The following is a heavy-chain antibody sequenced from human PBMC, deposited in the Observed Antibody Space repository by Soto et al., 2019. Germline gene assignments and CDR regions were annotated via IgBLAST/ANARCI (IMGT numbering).Heavy chain of an antibody. CDR2: ILPLLRTT. CDR1: GNTFSSYA. J-gene: IGHJ4*02. CDR3: ARGYPPVLPFDF. V-gene: IGHV1-69*11. D-gene: IGHD2-15*01. Sequence: SVKVSRKASGNTFSSYAFTWLRQPPGNGYELRGTILPLLRTTEYEQKFQGRVTSTADESTTTSNMELSRLTSADTGIYLCARGYPPVLPFDFWGQGTLVTVSS.